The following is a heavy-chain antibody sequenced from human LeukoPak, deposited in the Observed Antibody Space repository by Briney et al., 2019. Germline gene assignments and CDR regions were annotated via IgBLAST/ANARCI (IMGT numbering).Heavy chain of an antibody. CDR2: ISAYTGNT. D-gene: IGHD2-2*01. V-gene: IGHV1-18*01. J-gene: IGHJ5*02. CDR1: GYTFTNFG. CDR3: ARDFWVRHSAPAPKDL. Sequence: GASVKVSCKASGYTFTNFGISWVRQAPGQGLEWMGWISAYTGNTKYAQRFQGRVTMTTDTSTSTAYMELRSLRSDDPAVFYCARDFWVRHSAPAPKDLWGQGTLVTVSS.